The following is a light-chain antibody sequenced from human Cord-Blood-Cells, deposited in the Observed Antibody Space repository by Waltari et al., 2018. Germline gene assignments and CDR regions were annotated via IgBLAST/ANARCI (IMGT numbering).Light chain of an antibody. V-gene: IGLV2-14*01. CDR3: SSYTSSSTWV. CDR2: DVS. CDR1: SSDVGGYNY. Sequence: QSALTQPASVSGSPGQSITISCTGTSSDVGGYNYVSWYQQHPGKAPKFMIYDVSKRPCGVSNRFSGSKSGNTASLTISGLQAEDEADYYCSSYTSSSTWVFGGGTKLTVL. J-gene: IGLJ3*02.